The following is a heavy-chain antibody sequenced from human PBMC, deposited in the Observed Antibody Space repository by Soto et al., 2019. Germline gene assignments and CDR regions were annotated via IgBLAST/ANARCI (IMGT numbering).Heavy chain of an antibody. Sequence: GESLKISCKGSGYSFTSYWIGWVRQMPGKGLEWMGIIYPGDSDTRYSPSFQGQVTISADKSISTAYLQWSSLKASDTAMYYCARVLSYYYDSSGYYDAFDIWGQGTVVTVSS. V-gene: IGHV5-51*01. CDR2: IYPGDSDT. D-gene: IGHD3-22*01. J-gene: IGHJ3*02. CDR1: GYSFTSYW. CDR3: ARVLSYYYDSSGYYDAFDI.